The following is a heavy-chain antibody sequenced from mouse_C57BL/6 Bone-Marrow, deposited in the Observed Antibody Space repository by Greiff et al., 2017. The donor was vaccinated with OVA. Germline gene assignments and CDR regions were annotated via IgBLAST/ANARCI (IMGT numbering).Heavy chain of an antibody. CDR1: GYSFTGYY. J-gene: IGHJ3*01. CDR2: INPSTGGT. D-gene: IGHD2-4*01. V-gene: IGHV1-42*01. Sequence: VQLQQSGPELVKPGASVKISCKASGYSFTGYYMNWVKQSPEKSLEWIGEINPSTGGTTYNQKFKAKATLTVDKSSSTAYMQLKSLTSEDSAVYYCAIYYDYDGFAYWGQGTLVTVSA. CDR3: AIYYDYDGFAY.